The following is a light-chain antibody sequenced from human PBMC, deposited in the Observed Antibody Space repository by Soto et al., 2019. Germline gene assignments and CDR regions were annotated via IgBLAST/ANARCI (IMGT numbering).Light chain of an antibody. V-gene: IGLV2-14*01. J-gene: IGLJ1*01. Sequence: QSALTQPASVSGSPGQSITISCTGTSGDIGSYNRVSWYQQHPGKAPTLIIYEVTDRPSGVSNRFSGSKSGNTASLTISGLQAEDEAEYYCSSYPNINTRACGVGTGTKLTVL. CDR3: SSYPNINTRACG. CDR1: SGDIGSYNR. CDR2: EVT.